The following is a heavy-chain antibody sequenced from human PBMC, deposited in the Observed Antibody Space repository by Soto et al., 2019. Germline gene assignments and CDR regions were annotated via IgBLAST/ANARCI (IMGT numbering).Heavy chain of an antibody. CDR1: GFTFSSYA. CDR2: ISYDGSSK. V-gene: IGHV3-30-3*01. D-gene: IGHD2-2*01. CDR3: GRCTSTSCHLGSDY. Sequence: LSLSCAASGFTFSSYAMHWVRQAPGKGLEWVALISYDGSSKYYADSVKGRFTISRDSSKNTLHLQMNSLRAADTAVYYCGRCTSTSCHLGSDYWGQGTLVTVSS. J-gene: IGHJ4*02.